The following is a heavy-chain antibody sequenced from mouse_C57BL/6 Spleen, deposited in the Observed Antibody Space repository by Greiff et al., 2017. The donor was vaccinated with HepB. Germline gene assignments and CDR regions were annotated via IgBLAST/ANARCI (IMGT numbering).Heavy chain of an antibody. CDR2: IDPENGDT. Sequence: VQLQQSGAELVRPGASVKLSCTASGFNIKDDYMHWVKQRPEQGLEWIGWIDPENGDTEYASKFQGKATITADTSSNTAYLQLSSLTSEDTAVYYCTTYPGSSYWYFDVWGTGTTVTVSS. CDR3: TTYPGSSYWYFDV. J-gene: IGHJ1*03. V-gene: IGHV14-4*01. D-gene: IGHD1-1*01. CDR1: GFNIKDDY.